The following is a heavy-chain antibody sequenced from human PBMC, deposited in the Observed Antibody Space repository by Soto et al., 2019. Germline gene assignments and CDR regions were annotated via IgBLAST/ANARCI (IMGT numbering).Heavy chain of an antibody. D-gene: IGHD6-13*01. CDR3: ARAREYNGSSRDNWFDP. J-gene: IGHJ5*02. CDR1: GGTFSSYT. V-gene: IGHV1-69*02. CDR2: IIPILGIA. Sequence: QVPLVQSGAEVKKPGSSVKVSCKASGGTFSSYTISWVRQAPGQGLEWMGRIIPILGIANYAQKFQGRVTITADKSTSTAYMELSSLRSEDTAVYYCARAREYNGSSRDNWFDPWGQGTLVTVSS.